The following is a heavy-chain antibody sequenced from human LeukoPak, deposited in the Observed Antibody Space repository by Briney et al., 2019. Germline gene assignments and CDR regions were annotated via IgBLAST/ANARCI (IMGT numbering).Heavy chain of an antibody. CDR2: ISWSGDRM. J-gene: IGHJ4*02. Sequence: GGSLRLSCAASGFTFEDHVMHWVRQAPGKGLEWVSSISWSGDRMGYADTVKGRFTISRDNAKNSLFLQMNSLRVEDTALYYCAKDLGGSATTVWGQGTLVTVSS. D-gene: IGHD2-2*01. CDR3: AKDLGGSATTV. V-gene: IGHV3-9*01. CDR1: GFTFEDHV.